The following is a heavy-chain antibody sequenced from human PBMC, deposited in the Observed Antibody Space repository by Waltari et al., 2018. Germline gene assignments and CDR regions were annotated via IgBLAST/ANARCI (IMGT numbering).Heavy chain of an antibody. CDR2: RSSSSSTI. Sequence: EVQLVESGGGLVQPGGSLRLSCAASGFTFSSYSMNWVRQAPGKGLEWVAYRSSSSSTIYYADSVKGRFTISRDNAKNSLYLQRNGLRAEDTAVYYCATLGGSSLGPDYWGQGTLVTVSS. J-gene: IGHJ4*02. CDR3: ATLGGSSLGPDY. V-gene: IGHV3-48*01. CDR1: GFTFSSYS. D-gene: IGHD1-26*01.